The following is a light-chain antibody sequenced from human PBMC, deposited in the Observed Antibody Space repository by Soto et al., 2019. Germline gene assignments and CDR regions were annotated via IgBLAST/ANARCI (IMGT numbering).Light chain of an antibody. Sequence: EVVLTQSQATLSVSPGERVTLSCRASQSVASNLAWFQQKPGQAPRLLMYAASTRPTSIAARFSGSGSGTDFILTITSLQSEDAGVFYCQQYYHWPRTFGQGTKVDIK. J-gene: IGKJ1*01. CDR2: AAS. CDR1: QSVASN. V-gene: IGKV3-15*01. CDR3: QQYYHWPRT.